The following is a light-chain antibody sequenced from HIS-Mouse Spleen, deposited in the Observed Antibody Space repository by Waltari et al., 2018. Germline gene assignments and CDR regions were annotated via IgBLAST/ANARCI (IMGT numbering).Light chain of an antibody. V-gene: IGKV1-12*01. CDR1: KGISSW. J-gene: IGKJ2*01. Sequence: IQMTHSPSSFSASLGDNVTITCRASKGISSWLAWYQQKPGKAPKLLIYAASSLASGVPYRFSGSGSGTDFTLTISRLQPEDFATYYCQQANSFPPTFGQGTKLEIK. CDR2: AAS. CDR3: QQANSFPPT.